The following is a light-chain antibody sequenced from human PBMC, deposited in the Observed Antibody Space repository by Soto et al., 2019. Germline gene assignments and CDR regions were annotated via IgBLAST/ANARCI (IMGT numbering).Light chain of an antibody. CDR2: DVS. V-gene: IGLV2-14*03. CDR3: SSYTSSSTHV. J-gene: IGLJ1*01. Sequence: QSALTQPASVSGSPGQSITISCTGTSSDVGAYTFVSWYQQHPDKVPKLMIFDVSRRPSGVSDRFSGSKSGNTASLTISGLQPEDEGDYYCSSYTSSSTHVFGSGTKVTVL. CDR1: SSDVGAYTF.